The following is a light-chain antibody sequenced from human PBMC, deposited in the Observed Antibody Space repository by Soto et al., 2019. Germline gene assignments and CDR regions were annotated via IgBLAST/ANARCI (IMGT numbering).Light chain of an antibody. V-gene: IGKV3-20*01. J-gene: IGKJ2*01. CDR1: QSVSSSY. CDR2: GAS. Sequence: EIELTQSPGTLSWSPGERATLSCRASQSVSSSYLAWYQQRPGQAPRLLIYGASSRATGIPDRFSSSGCGADFTLTINRLEPADFVAYLCQQYGSTPLYTFGQGTKLEIK. CDR3: QQYGSTPLYT.